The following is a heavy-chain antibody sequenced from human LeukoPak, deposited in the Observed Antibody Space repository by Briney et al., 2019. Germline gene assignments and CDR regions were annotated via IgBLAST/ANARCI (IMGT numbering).Heavy chain of an antibody. J-gene: IGHJ4*02. CDR2: ITNNGGST. CDR1: GFTFSGFA. D-gene: IGHD3-10*01. CDR3: ARDLMHSAN. Sequence: PGGSLRLSCSASGFTFSGFAMHWVRQAPGKGLEYVSAITNNGGSTYYADSVKGRFTISRDNSKNTLHLQMNSLRAEDSAVYYCARDLMHSANWGQGTLVTVSS. V-gene: IGHV3-64*04.